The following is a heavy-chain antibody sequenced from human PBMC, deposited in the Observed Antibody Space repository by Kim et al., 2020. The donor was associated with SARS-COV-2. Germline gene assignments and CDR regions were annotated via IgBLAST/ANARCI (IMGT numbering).Heavy chain of an antibody. D-gene: IGHD5-12*01. Sequence: CMNGRFTHSRATSKNTLKLQMNSLRDEDTAVYYCAKDKWGSCYDSFDYWGQGTLVTVSA. J-gene: IGHJ4*02. V-gene: IGHV3-23*01. CDR3: AKDKWGSCYDSFDY.